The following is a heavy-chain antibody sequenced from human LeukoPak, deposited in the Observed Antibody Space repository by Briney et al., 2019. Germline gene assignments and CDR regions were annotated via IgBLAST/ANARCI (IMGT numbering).Heavy chain of an antibody. CDR2: MNPNSGNT. V-gene: IGHV1-8*01. CDR3: ARGVRRQLVLHYYYYMDV. Sequence: GASVKVSCKASGYTFTSYDINWVRQATGQGLEWMGWMNPNSGNTGYAQKFQGRVTMTRNTSISTAYMELSSLRSEDTAVYYCARGVRRQLVLHYYYYMDVWGKGTTVTVSS. CDR1: GYTFTSYD. D-gene: IGHD6-6*01. J-gene: IGHJ6*03.